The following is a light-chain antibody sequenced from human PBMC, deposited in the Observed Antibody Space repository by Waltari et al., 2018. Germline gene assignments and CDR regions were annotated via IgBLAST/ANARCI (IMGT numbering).Light chain of an antibody. Sequence: QSVLTQPPSASGTPGQRVTISCSGSSSNIGRNYVYWYQQLPGTAPKLLIYKNNHRPSGVPDRFSGSKSGTSASLAISGLRSDDEADYYCAAWDDSRSVVFGGGTKLAVL. J-gene: IGLJ2*01. CDR1: SSNIGRNY. CDR3: AAWDDSRSVV. V-gene: IGLV1-47*01. CDR2: KNN.